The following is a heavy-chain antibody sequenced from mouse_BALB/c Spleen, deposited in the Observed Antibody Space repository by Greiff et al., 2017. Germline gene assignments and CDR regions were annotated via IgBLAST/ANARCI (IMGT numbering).Heavy chain of an antibody. J-gene: IGHJ1*01. CDR2: IWAGGST. D-gene: IGHD2-2*01. V-gene: IGHV2-9*02. CDR3: AREEGYGYSHWYFDF. Sequence: VQRVESGPGLVAPSQSLSITCTVSGFSLTSYGVHWVRQPPGKGLEWLGVIWAGGSTNYNSALMSRLSISKDNSKSQVFLKMNSLQTDDTAMYYCAREEGYGYSHWYFDFWGAGTTVTVSS. CDR1: GFSLTSYG.